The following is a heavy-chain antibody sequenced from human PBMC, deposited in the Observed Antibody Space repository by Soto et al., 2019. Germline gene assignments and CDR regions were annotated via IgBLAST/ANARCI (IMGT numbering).Heavy chain of an antibody. CDR3: ARDPPVYYGSGSYTYSYYGMDV. J-gene: IGHJ6*02. V-gene: IGHV1-46*01. CDR2: INPSGGST. Sequence: ASVKVSCKTSVYTFTTYYMHWVRKAPGQGLEWMGIINPSGGSTSYAQKFQGRVTMTRDTSTSTVYMELSSLRSEDTAVYYCARDPPVYYGSGSYTYSYYGMDVWGQGTTVTVSS. CDR1: VYTFTTYY. D-gene: IGHD3-10*01.